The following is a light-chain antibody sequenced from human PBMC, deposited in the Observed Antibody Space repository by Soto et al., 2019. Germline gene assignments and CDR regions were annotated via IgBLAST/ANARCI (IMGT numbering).Light chain of an antibody. V-gene: IGLV2-11*01. Sequence: QSVLTQPRSVSGSPGQSVTISCTGTSSDVGGYNYVSWYQHHPGKAPKLLIYDVSKRPSGVPDRFSGSKSGNTASLTISGLQAEDEADYYCCSYAGSYTLLFGGGTQLTVL. CDR2: DVS. J-gene: IGLJ2*01. CDR3: CSYAGSYTLL. CDR1: SSDVGGYNY.